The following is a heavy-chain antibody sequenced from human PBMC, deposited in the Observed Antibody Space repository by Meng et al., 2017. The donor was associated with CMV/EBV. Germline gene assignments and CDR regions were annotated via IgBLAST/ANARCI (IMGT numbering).Heavy chain of an antibody. D-gene: IGHD1-26*01. CDR2: MNPNSGNT. Sequence: YTLTSEHNNWVRQATGQGREGMGWMNPNSGNTGYAQKFQGRVTMTRNTSISTAYMELSSLRSEDTAVYYCARGRRYSGSPHPLGYWGQGTLVTVSS. J-gene: IGHJ4*02. V-gene: IGHV1-8*01. CDR1: YTLTSEH. CDR3: ARGRRYSGSPHPLGY.